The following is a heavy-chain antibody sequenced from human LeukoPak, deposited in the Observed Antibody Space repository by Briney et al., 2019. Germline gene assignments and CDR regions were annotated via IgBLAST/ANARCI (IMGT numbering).Heavy chain of an antibody. CDR2: ILNSGTTT. CDR3: ARDPPDY. V-gene: IGHV3-48*03. CDR1: GFTFGTTA. J-gene: IGHJ4*02. Sequence: PGGSLRLSCAASGFTFGTTAMSWVRQAPGKGLEWVSYILNSGTTTYYADSVKGRFTISRDNAKNSLYLQMNSLRAEDTGVYYCARDPPDYWGQGILVTVSS.